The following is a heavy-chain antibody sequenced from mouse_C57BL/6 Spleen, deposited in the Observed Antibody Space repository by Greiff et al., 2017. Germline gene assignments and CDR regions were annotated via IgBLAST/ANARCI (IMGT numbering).Heavy chain of an antibody. CDR3: ARDWDVEYFDV. CDR2: ISNLAYSI. D-gene: IGHD4-1*01. V-gene: IGHV5-15*01. Sequence: EVQVVESGGGLVQPGGSLKLSCAASGFTFSDYGMAWVRQAPRKGPEWVAFISNLAYSIYYADTVTGRFTISREHAKHTLYLEMSSLRSEDTAMYYCARDWDVEYFDVWGTGTTVTVSS. CDR1: GFTFSDYG. J-gene: IGHJ1*03.